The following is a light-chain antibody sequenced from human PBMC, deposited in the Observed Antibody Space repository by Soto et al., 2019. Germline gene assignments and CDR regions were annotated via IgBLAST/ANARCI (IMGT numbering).Light chain of an antibody. CDR2: AAS. CDR3: QHDTSYPLS. V-gene: IGKV1-9*01. J-gene: IGKJ1*01. CDR1: QGISSY. Sequence: DIQMTRSPSSLSASVGDRVTITCRASQGISSYLAWYQQKPGKAPKLLIYAASTVQSGVPSRFSGSGSGTEFTLTIDRLQADDLASYCCQHDTSYPLSFGQGTKVDIK.